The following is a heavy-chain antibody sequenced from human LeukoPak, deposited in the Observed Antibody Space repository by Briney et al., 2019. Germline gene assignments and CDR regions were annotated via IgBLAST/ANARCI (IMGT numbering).Heavy chain of an antibody. CDR3: ARHTHNGGHLT. J-gene: IGHJ5*02. CDR2: ILYSGST. D-gene: IGHD2-8*01. V-gene: IGHV4-39*01. CDR1: GGSISGSSDY. Sequence: SETLSLTCAVSGGSISGSSDYWARIRQPPGKGLEWIESILYSGSTYYNPSLKSRVTISVDTSKNQFSLKLSSVTAADAAVYYCARHTHNGGHLTWGQGTLVTVSS.